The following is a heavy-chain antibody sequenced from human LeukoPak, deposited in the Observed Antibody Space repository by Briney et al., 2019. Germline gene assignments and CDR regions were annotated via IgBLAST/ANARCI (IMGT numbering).Heavy chain of an antibody. V-gene: IGHV4-34*01. CDR1: GGSFSGYY. Sequence: PSETLSLTCAVYGGSFSGYYWSWIRQPPGKGLEWIGEINHSGSTNYNPSLKSRVTISVDTAKNQFSLKLSSVTAADTAVYYCARDRHYYDSSGYYYPPAFFDYWGQGTLVTVSS. CDR3: ARDRHYYDSSGYYYPPAFFDY. CDR2: INHSGST. J-gene: IGHJ4*02. D-gene: IGHD3-22*01.